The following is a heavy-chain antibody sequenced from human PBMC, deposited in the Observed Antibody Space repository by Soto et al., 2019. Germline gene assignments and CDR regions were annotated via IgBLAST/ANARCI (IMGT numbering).Heavy chain of an antibody. D-gene: IGHD6-13*01. CDR2: IIPIFGTA. J-gene: IGHJ4*02. V-gene: IGHV1-69*13. CDR1: GGTFSSYA. Sequence: ASVKVSCKASGGTFSSYAISWVRQAPGQGLEWMGGIIPIFGTANYAQKFQGRVTITADESTSTAYMELSSLRSEDTAVYYCARVRDSSGWYDYWGQGTLVTVSS. CDR3: ARVRDSSGWYDY.